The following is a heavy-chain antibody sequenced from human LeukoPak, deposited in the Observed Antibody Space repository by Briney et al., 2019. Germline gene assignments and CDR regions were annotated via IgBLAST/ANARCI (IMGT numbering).Heavy chain of an antibody. CDR2: VSYDGTKK. D-gene: IGHD4-17*01. Sequence: GGSLRLSCAASGFTFSNYRMHWLRQTPGKGLEWEAVVSYDGTKKDYADSVKGRFTISRDNSKNTLYLQMNSLRGEDTAVYYCAMLDYGDLISFDFWGQGTLVTVSS. CDR3: AMLDYGDLISFDF. CDR1: GFTFSNYR. V-gene: IGHV3-30-3*01. J-gene: IGHJ4*02.